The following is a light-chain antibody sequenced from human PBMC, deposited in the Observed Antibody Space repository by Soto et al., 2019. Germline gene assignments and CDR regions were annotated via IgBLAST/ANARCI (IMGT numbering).Light chain of an antibody. V-gene: IGKV3-20*01. CDR2: DAS. J-gene: IGKJ1*01. CDR3: QQYGSSPWT. CDR1: QSIANNY. Sequence: EVALTQSPGTLSLSPGARATLSCRASQSIANNYLTWYQQKPGQAPRVLIYDASTRATGIPDRFSGSGSGTDFTLTISRLEPEDSAVYYCQQYGSSPWTFGQGTKVDSK.